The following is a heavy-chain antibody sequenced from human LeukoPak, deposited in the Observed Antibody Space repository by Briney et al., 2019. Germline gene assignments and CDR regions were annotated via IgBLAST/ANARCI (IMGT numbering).Heavy chain of an antibody. CDR3: AKDAHRIAEAPRIFDP. CDR2: ISYDGSNK. Sequence: PGRSLRLSCAASGFTFSSYGMHWVRQAPGKGLEWVAVISYDGSNKYYADSVRGRFTISRDNSRNTLYLHMNMLRAEDTAVYTFAKDAHRIAEAPRIFDPWGQRTLVTVSS. CDR1: GFTFSSYG. V-gene: IGHV3-30*18. D-gene: IGHD6-13*01. J-gene: IGHJ5*02.